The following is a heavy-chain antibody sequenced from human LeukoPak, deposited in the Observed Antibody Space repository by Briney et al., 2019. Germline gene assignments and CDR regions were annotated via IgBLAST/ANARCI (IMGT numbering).Heavy chain of an antibody. CDR3: ASSGFDWLSPPSTAFDI. CDR2: IYYSGST. CDR1: GGSISSSSYY. D-gene: IGHD3-9*01. J-gene: IGHJ3*02. Sequence: SETLSLTCTVSGGSISSSSYYWGWIRQPPGKGLEWIGSIYYSGSTYYNPSLKSRVTISVDTSKNQFSLKLSSVTAADTAVYYCASSGFDWLSPPSTAFDIWGQGTMVTVSS. V-gene: IGHV4-39*01.